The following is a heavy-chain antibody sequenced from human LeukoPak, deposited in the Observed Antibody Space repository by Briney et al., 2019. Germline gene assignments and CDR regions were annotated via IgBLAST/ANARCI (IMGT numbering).Heavy chain of an antibody. CDR1: GFTFSSYS. CDR3: ARGEYGSGSYHIDY. V-gene: IGHV3-21*01. CDR2: ISSSSSYI. Sequence: GGSLRLSCAASGFTFSSYSMNWVRQAPGKGLEWVSFISSSSSYIYYADSVKGRFTISRDNAKNSLYLQMNSLRAEDTAVHYCARGEYGSGSYHIDYWGQGTLVTVSP. D-gene: IGHD3-10*01. J-gene: IGHJ4*02.